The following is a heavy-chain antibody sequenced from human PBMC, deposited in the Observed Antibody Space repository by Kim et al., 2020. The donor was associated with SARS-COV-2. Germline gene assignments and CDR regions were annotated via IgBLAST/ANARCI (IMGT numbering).Heavy chain of an antibody. Sequence: SQTLSLTCAISGDSVSSNSAAWNWIRQSPSRGLEWLGRTYYRSKWYNDYAVSVKSRITINPDTSKNQFSLQLNSVTPEDTAVYYCARGPPDIVVVPAAVSCPLDYWGQGTLVTVSS. CDR1: GDSVSSNSAA. J-gene: IGHJ4*02. CDR2: TYYRSKWYN. V-gene: IGHV6-1*01. CDR3: ARGPPDIVVVPAAVSCPLDY. D-gene: IGHD2-2*01.